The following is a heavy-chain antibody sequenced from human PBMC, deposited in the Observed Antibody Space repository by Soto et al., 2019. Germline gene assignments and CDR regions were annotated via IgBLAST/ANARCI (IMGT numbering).Heavy chain of an antibody. Sequence: EVQLLDSGGGLVQPGGSLRLSCAASGFTCSNYVMTWVRQGPGKGLEWVSGISGSGGRSYYADSVKGRFTIYRDNSKSTLYLQMNSLRAEDTAVYYCAKAYFVWSSEQPYYFDYWGQGTLVTVSS. D-gene: IGHD3-16*01. CDR3: AKAYFVWSSEQPYYFDY. CDR1: GFTCSNYV. CDR2: ISGSGGRS. V-gene: IGHV3-23*01. J-gene: IGHJ4*02.